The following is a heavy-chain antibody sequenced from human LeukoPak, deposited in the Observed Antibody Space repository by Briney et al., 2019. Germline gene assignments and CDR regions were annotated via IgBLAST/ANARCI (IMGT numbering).Heavy chain of an antibody. CDR2: IYYSGST. D-gene: IGHD3-22*01. V-gene: IGHV4-61*01. CDR3: ARDRGYYYDSSGHAFDI. J-gene: IGHJ3*02. CDR1: GGSVSSGSYY. Sequence: PSETLSLTCTVSGGSVSSGSYYWSWIRQPPGKGLEWIGYIYYSGSTNYNPSLKSRVTISVDTSKSQFSLKLSSVTAADTAVYYCARDRGYYYDSSGHAFDIWGQGTMVTVSS.